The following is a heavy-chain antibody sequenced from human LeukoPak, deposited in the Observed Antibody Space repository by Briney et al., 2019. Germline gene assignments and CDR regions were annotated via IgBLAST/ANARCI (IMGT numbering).Heavy chain of an antibody. V-gene: IGHV3-23*01. CDR1: GFTFSTYA. CDR2: ISDSAGST. CDR3: ATGSVRYSASWYSQEGDY. Sequence: AGSLKLTCAASGFTFSTYAMSWCVQEPGRRLVWVSAISDSAGSTYYADSVKGRFTISRDNSKNTLYLQMNSLRAEDTAVYYCATGSVRYSASWYSQEGDYWGQGTLVTVSS. D-gene: IGHD6-13*01. J-gene: IGHJ4*02.